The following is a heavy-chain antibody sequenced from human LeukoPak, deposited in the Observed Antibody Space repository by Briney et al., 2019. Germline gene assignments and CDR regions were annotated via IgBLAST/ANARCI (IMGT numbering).Heavy chain of an antibody. V-gene: IGHV3-33*01. CDR3: ARDDYYGAGSYPLYYFDN. J-gene: IGHJ4*02. D-gene: IGHD3-10*01. Sequence: GGSLRLSCAGSGFSFSNYGMHWVRQAPGKGLEWLAGIWHDGSNKYYADFVKGRFTISRDTSKNTLYLQMNSLRVEDTAVYFCARDDYYGAGSYPLYYFDNWGQGTLVTVSS. CDR1: GFSFSNYG. CDR2: IWHDGSNK.